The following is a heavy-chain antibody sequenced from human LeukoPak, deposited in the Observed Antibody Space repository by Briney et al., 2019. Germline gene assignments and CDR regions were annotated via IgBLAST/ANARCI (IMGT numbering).Heavy chain of an antibody. Sequence: ASVKVSCKVSGYTLTELSMHWVRQAPGKGLEWMGGFDPEDGETIYAQKFQGRVTMTEDTSTDTAYMELSSLRSEDTAVYYCALSALSRLKYCSSTSCFNAEYFQHWGQGTLVTVSS. D-gene: IGHD2-2*01. J-gene: IGHJ1*01. CDR2: FDPEDGET. CDR3: ALSALSRLKYCSSTSCFNAEYFQH. CDR1: GYTLTELS. V-gene: IGHV1-24*01.